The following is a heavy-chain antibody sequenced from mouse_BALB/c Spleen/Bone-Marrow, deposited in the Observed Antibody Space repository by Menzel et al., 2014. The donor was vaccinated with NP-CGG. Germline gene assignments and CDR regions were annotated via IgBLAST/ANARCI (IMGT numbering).Heavy chain of an antibody. CDR2: ISTYSGNT. CDR3: ARSGYGYDWFAY. CDR1: GYTFTDYA. J-gene: IGHJ3*01. V-gene: IGHV1-67*01. D-gene: IGHD2-2*01. Sequence: VQLVESGPELVRPGVSVKISCKGSGYTFTDYAMHWVKRSHAESLEWIGVISTYSGNTNYNQKFKGKATMTVDKSSSTAYMELARLTSEDSAIYYRARSGYGYDWFAYWGQGTLVTVSA.